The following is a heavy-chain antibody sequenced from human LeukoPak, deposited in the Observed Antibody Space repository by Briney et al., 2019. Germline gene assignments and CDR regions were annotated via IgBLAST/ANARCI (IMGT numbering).Heavy chain of an antibody. CDR2: IIPIFGTA. CDR3: ARVGIAVAVTEYYFDY. J-gene: IGHJ4*02. Sequence: GASVKVSCKASGGTFSSYAISWVRQAPGQGLEWMGGIIPIFGTANYAQKFQGRVTITADKSTSTAYMELSSLRSEDTAVYYCARVGIAVAVTEYYFDYWGQGTLVTVSS. V-gene: IGHV1-69*06. D-gene: IGHD6-19*01. CDR1: GGTFSSYA.